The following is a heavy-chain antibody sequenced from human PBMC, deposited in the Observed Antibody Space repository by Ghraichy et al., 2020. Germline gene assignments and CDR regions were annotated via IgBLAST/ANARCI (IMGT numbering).Heavy chain of an antibody. J-gene: IGHJ4*02. Sequence: GSLSLSCAASGFTFSSYAMHWVRQAPGKGLEWVAVISYDGSNKYYADSVKGRFTISRDNSKNTLYLQMNSLRAEDTAVYYCAPGPTVGGYCSSTSCPSWGQGTLVTVSS. V-gene: IGHV3-30*04. CDR1: GFTFSSYA. D-gene: IGHD2-2*01. CDR3: APGPTVGGYCSSTSCPS. CDR2: ISYDGSNK.